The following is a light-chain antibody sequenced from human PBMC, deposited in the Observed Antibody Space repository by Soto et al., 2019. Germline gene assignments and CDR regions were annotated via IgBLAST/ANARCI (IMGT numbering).Light chain of an antibody. CDR2: EVS. V-gene: IGLV2-14*01. CDR1: SSDIGGYNY. Sequence: QSVLTQPASVSGSPGQSITISCTGTSSDIGGYNYVSWYQKHPGEAPKLVIYEVSNRPSGVSNRFSGSKSGNTASLTISGLQADDEADYYCCSKTSSITYVFGSGTKVTVL. J-gene: IGLJ1*01. CDR3: CSKTSSITYV.